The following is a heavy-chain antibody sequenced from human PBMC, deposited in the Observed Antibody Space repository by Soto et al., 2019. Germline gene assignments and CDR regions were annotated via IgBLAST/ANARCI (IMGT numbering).Heavy chain of an antibody. V-gene: IGHV3-11*01. CDR3: ARVGDMAYKD. CDR2: ISSSGTTI. D-gene: IGHD3-3*01. J-gene: IGHJ4*02. Sequence: QVQLVESGGGLVKPGGSLRLSCEASGFTFSDHYMTWIRQAPGKGLEWLSYISSSGTTIYYAESVRGRFTISRDNAKNSLYLQMNSLRGEDSAVYYCARVGDMAYKDWGQGTLVTVSP. CDR1: GFTFSDHY.